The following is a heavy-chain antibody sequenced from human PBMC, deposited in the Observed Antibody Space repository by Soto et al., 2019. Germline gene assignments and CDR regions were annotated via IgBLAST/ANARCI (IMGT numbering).Heavy chain of an antibody. CDR3: VRVGIVARPY. D-gene: IGHD2-21*01. Sequence: GGSLRLSCEVSGLTFSKFEMTWVRQAPGKGLEWVSSISSDGTTIYYADSVKGRFTISRDNDKNLLYLQMNSLKGEDTATYYCVRVGIVARPYWGQGTPVTVSS. V-gene: IGHV3-48*03. CDR1: GLTFSKFE. J-gene: IGHJ4*02. CDR2: ISSDGTTI.